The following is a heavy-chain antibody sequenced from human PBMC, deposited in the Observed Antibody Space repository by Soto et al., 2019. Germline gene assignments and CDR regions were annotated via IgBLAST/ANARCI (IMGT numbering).Heavy chain of an antibody. J-gene: IGHJ4*02. CDR2: IIADSGNT. D-gene: IGHD1-26*01. CDR3: ATANNTSPFDY. Sequence: GASVKVSCKASGFTFADSAVQWVRQARGQSLEWIGRIIADSGNTKSAEKFTERVSMSWDMSTSTAFMELRSLSSDDTAVYYCATANNTSPFDYWGLGTLVTVSS. V-gene: IGHV1-58*01. CDR1: GFTFADSA.